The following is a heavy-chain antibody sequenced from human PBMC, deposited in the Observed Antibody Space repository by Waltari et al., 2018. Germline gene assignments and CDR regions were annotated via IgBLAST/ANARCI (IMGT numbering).Heavy chain of an antibody. CDR1: GYTLPVHS. CDR3: ATVVVPAEGAFDI. Sequence: QAQLVPSGAEVKKPGASVKVSCKASGYTLPVHSMPWVRQAPGQGLEWMGRINPNIGGTNYGQKFQGRVTMTRDTSISTAYMELGRLRSDDTAVYYCATVVVPAEGAFDIWGQGTMVTVSS. V-gene: IGHV1-2*02. D-gene: IGHD2-2*01. CDR2: INPNIGGT. J-gene: IGHJ3*02.